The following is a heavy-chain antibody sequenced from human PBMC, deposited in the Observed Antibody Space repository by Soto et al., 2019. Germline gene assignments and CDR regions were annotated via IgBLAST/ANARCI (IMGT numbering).Heavy chain of an antibody. V-gene: IGHV3-30*04. CDR1: GFTFRNYA. D-gene: IGHD2-15*01. Sequence: QVQLVESGGGGVQPGESLTLSCAASGFTFRNYAMHWVRQAPGKGLEWVAIISFDGINRFYRDSVKGRFTISRDNSKNTLYLGMSSVRAEDTAVYFCARDLSYCSGGSCYQHDASDNWGQRTLVTVSS. CDR3: ARDLSYCSGGSCYQHDASDN. CDR2: ISFDGINR. J-gene: IGHJ4*02.